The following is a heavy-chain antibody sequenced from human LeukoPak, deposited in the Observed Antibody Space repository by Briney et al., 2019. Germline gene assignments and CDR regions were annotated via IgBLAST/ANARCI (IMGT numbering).Heavy chain of an antibody. CDR1: GFTFSNAW. Sequence: GGSLRLSCAASGFTFSNAWMIWVRQAPGKGLEWVGRIKSKTDGGTTDYAAPVKGRFTISRDDSKDTLYLQMNSLKTEDTAVYYCTTEVAIAAAGTLFDYWGQGTLVTVSS. CDR3: TTEVAIAAAGTLFDY. D-gene: IGHD6-13*01. CDR2: IKSKTDGGTT. V-gene: IGHV3-15*01. J-gene: IGHJ4*02.